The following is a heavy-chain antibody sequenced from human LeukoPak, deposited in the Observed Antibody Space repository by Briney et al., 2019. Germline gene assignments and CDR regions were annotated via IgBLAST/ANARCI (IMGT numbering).Heavy chain of an antibody. J-gene: IGHJ6*02. CDR3: ARELTGWPDYYYGMDV. CDR1: GFTFSSYG. Sequence: GGSLRLSCAASGFTFSSYGMNWVRQAPGKGLEWVSYISSSSSTTYYADSVKGRFTISRDNSKNTLYLQMNSLRAEDTAVYYCARELTGWPDYYYGMDVWGQGTTVTVSS. D-gene: IGHD3-9*01. V-gene: IGHV3-48*01. CDR2: ISSSSSTT.